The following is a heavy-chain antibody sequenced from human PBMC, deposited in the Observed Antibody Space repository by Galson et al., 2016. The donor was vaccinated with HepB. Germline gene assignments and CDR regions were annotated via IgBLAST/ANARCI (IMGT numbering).Heavy chain of an antibody. J-gene: IGHJ5*02. CDR2: ISGSHNA. CDR1: GFTFGAFA. V-gene: IGHV3-23*01. Sequence: SLRLSCAASGFTFGAFALTWVRQAPGKGLEWVSGISGSHNAYYADSVKGRFTVSRNNLRNKLYLQMNTLTVEETAVYYCAKVDCGDCLTGFGPWGQGTLVTVSS. D-gene: IGHD2-21*02. CDR3: AKVDCGDCLTGFGP.